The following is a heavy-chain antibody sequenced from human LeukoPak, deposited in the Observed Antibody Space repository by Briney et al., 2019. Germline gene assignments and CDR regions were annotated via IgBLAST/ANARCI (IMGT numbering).Heavy chain of an antibody. CDR3: ARKSLGIAAAGTFFGS. V-gene: IGHV3-53*01. Sequence: GGSLRLSCAASGFTVSNNFVTWVRLAPGKGLEWVSIIYSGGGTDYADSVKGRFTISRDNSKNTVYLQMNSLRAEDTAVYHCARKSLGIAAAGTFFGSWGQGTLVTVSS. J-gene: IGHJ5*02. CDR1: GFTVSNNF. D-gene: IGHD6-13*01. CDR2: IYSGGGT.